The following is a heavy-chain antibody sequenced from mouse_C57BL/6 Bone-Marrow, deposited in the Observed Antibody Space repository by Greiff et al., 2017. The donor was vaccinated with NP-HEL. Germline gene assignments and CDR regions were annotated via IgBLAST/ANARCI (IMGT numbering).Heavy chain of an antibody. V-gene: IGHV10-1*01. J-gene: IGHJ1*03. Sequence: EVKLVESGGGLVQPKGSLKLSCAASGFSFNTYAMNWVRQAPGKGLEWVARIRSKSNNYATYYADSVKDRFTISRDDSESMLYLQMNNLKTEDTAMYYCVRHCYYGSSHDWYFDVWGTGTTVTVSS. CDR1: GFSFNTYA. D-gene: IGHD1-1*01. CDR2: IRSKSNNYAT. CDR3: VRHCYYGSSHDWYFDV.